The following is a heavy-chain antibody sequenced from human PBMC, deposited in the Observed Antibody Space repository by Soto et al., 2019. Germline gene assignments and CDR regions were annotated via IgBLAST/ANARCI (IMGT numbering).Heavy chain of an antibody. J-gene: IGHJ4*02. CDR3: ARASYYYDGSGYHGY. CDR1: GLTFSSYS. Sequence: EVQLVESGGGLVKPGGSLRLSCAASGLTFSSYSMNWVGQAPGKGLEWVSSISSSSSYIYYADSVKGRFTISRDNAKNSLYLQMNSLRAEDTAVYYCARASYYYDGSGYHGYWGQGTLVTVSS. CDR2: ISSSSSYI. D-gene: IGHD3-22*01. V-gene: IGHV3-21*01.